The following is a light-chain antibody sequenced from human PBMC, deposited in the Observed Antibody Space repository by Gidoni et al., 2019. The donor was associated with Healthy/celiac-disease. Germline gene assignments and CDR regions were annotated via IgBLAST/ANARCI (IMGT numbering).Light chain of an antibody. CDR2: GAS. Sequence: DIVFTQSPGTLSLSQGARATLSCRASQSVSSSYLAWYQQKPGQAPRLLIYGASSRATGIPDRFSGSGSGTDFTLTISRLEPEDFAVYYCQQYGSSLYTFGQGTKLEIK. J-gene: IGKJ2*01. CDR3: QQYGSSLYT. V-gene: IGKV3-20*01. CDR1: QSVSSSY.